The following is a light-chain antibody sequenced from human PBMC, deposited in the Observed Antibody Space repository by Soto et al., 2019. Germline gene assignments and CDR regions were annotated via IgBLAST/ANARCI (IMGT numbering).Light chain of an antibody. J-gene: IGLJ1*01. Sequence: QSALTQPASVSGSPGQSITISCTGTSSDVGGYNYVSWYQQHPGKAPKLMIYEVSNRPSGFSNRFSGSKSGNTASLTISGLQAEKEADYYCSSYTSSSTLVFGPGTKVTVL. CDR3: SSYTSSSTLV. CDR2: EVS. CDR1: SSDVGGYNY. V-gene: IGLV2-14*01.